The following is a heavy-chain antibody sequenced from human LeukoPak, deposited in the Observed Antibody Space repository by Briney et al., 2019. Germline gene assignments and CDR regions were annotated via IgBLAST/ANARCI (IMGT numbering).Heavy chain of an antibody. V-gene: IGHV4-31*03. D-gene: IGHD6-13*01. Sequence: TLSLTCTVSGGSISSGGYYWSWIRQHPGKGLEWIGYIYYSGSTYYNPSLKSRVTISVDTSKNQFSLKLSSVTAADTAVYYCARGDEPGIAAAGTQGYFDYWGQGTLVTVSS. CDR1: GGSISSGGYY. J-gene: IGHJ4*02. CDR3: ARGDEPGIAAAGTQGYFDY. CDR2: IYYSGST.